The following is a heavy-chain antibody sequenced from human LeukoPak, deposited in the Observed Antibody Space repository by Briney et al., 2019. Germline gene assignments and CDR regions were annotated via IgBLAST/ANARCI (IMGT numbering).Heavy chain of an antibody. CDR3: AKDISYGGNGMYAFDI. D-gene: IGHD4-23*01. CDR2: INWNSGSI. V-gene: IGHV3-9*01. J-gene: IGHJ3*02. CDR1: GFTFDDYA. Sequence: PGGSLRLSCAASGFTFDDYAMHRVRQAPGKGLEWVSGINWNSGSIGYADSVKGRFTISRDNAKNSLYLQMNSLRAEDTALYYCAKDISYGGNGMYAFDIWGQGTMVTVSS.